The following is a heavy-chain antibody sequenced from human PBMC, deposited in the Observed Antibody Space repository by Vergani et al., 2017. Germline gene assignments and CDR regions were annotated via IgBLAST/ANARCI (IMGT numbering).Heavy chain of an antibody. CDR3: ASPRAPDYLPSVDAFYI. CDR1: GYSFTSYW. D-gene: IGHD2/OR15-2a*01. J-gene: IGHJ3*02. V-gene: IGHV5-51*01. Sequence: EVQLVQSGAEVKKPGESLKISCKGSGYSFTSYWIGWVRQMPGKGLEWMGIIYPGDSDTRYSPSFQGQVTISADKSISTAYLQWSSLKASDTAMYYCASPRAPDYLPSVDAFYIWGQGTMVTVSS. CDR2: IYPGDSDT.